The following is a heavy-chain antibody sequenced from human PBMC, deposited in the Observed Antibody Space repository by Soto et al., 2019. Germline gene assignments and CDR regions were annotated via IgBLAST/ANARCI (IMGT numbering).Heavy chain of an antibody. CDR2: ISSSGSTI. V-gene: IGHV3-48*03. Sequence: GSLRLSCAASGFTFSSYEMNWVRQAPGKGLEWVSYISSSGSTIYYADSVKGRFTISRDNAKNSLYLQMNSLRAEDTAVYYCARDHSIAAAGRNSHYYGMDVWGQGTTVTVSS. CDR3: ARDHSIAAAGRNSHYYGMDV. J-gene: IGHJ6*02. CDR1: GFTFSSYE. D-gene: IGHD6-13*01.